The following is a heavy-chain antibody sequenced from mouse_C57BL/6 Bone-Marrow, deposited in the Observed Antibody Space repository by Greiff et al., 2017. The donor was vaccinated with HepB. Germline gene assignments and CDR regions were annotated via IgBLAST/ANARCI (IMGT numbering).Heavy chain of an antibody. CDR3: ARAVYYGNYADY. D-gene: IGHD2-1*01. Sequence: VQLQQSGPELVKPGASVKMSCKASGYTFTDYNMHWVKQSHGKSLEWIGYINPNNGGTSYNQKFKGKATLTVNKSSSTAYMALRSLTSEDSAVYYCARAVYYGNYADYWGQGTTLTASS. CDR1: GYTFTDYN. CDR2: INPNNGGT. V-gene: IGHV1-22*01. J-gene: IGHJ2*01.